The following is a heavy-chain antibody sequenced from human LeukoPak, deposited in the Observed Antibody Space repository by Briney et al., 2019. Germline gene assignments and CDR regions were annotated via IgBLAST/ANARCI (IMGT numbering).Heavy chain of an antibody. Sequence: GGSLRLSCAASGFTFSSYDMSWVRQAPGKGLESVSRINTDGTVTTYADSVKGRFTVSRDNADNTMFLQMNSVRDEDTAVYYCATKQWLAPPPDSWGQGTPVTVSS. V-gene: IGHV3-74*01. CDR2: INTDGTVT. CDR1: GFTFSSYD. CDR3: ATKQWLAPPPDS. D-gene: IGHD6-19*01. J-gene: IGHJ4*02.